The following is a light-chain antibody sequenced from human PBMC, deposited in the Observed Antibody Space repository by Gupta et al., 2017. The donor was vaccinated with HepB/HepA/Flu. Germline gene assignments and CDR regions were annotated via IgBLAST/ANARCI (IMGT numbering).Light chain of an antibody. V-gene: IGLV2-14*03. CDR3: SSYTSSSNVV. CDR2: DVS. Sequence: QSALTQPASVSGSPGQSIPISCTVTSSDVGGYNYVSWYQQHPGKAPKLMIYDVSNRPSGVSNRFSGSKSGNTASLTISGLQAEDEADYYCSSYTSSSNVVFGGGTKLTVL. J-gene: IGLJ2*01. CDR1: SSDVGGYNY.